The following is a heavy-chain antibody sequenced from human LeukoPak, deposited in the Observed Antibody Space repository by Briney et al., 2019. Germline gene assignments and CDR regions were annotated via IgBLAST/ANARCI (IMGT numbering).Heavy chain of an antibody. Sequence: ASVKVSCKASGYTFTSYYMHWVRQAPRQGLEWMGWINPNSGGTNYAQKFQGRVTMTRDTSISTAYMELSRLRSDDTALYYCARARYGGYAGTVDYWGQGTLVTVSS. CDR2: INPNSGGT. J-gene: IGHJ4*02. CDR3: ARARYGGYAGTVDY. CDR1: GYTFTSYY. V-gene: IGHV1-2*02. D-gene: IGHD5-12*01.